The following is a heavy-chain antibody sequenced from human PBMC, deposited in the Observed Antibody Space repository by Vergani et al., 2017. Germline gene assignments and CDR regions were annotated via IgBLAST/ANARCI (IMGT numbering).Heavy chain of an antibody. V-gene: IGHV1-69*01. Sequence: QVQVVQSGAEVKKSGASVKVSCKASGGTFSSYAISWVRQAPGQGLEWMGGIIPIFGTANYAQKFQGRVTITADESTSTAYMALSSLRSEDTAVYYCARVNDFWSGYYSGVYYYYYMDVWGKGTTVTVSS. D-gene: IGHD3-3*01. J-gene: IGHJ6*03. CDR2: IIPIFGTA. CDR1: GGTFSSYA. CDR3: ARVNDFWSGYYSGVYYYYYMDV.